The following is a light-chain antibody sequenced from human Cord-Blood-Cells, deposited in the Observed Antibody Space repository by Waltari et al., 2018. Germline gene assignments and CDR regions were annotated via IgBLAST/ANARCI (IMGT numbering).Light chain of an antibody. CDR1: SSDVGSYNL. J-gene: IGLJ3*02. Sequence: QSALTQPASVSGSPGQSITISCTGTSSDVGSYNLVSWYQQHPGKAPYLMIYEGSKRPSWFLIRFSGSKSCNTASLTISGLQAEDEADYYCCSYAGSSTWVFGGGTTLTVL. CDR3: CSYAGSSTWV. V-gene: IGLV2-23*01. CDR2: EGS.